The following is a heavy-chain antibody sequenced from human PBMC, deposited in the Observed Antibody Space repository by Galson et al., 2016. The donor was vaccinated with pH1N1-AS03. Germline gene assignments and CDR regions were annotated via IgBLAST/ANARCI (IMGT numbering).Heavy chain of an antibody. CDR2: IDSGATTI. Sequence: SLRLSCAASGLTFRVYTMHWVRHVPGKGLVWVSRIDSGATTITYVDSVKGRFTISRDNGRNTLYLQMTDLRADDTALYYCARSTEGAFDYWGQGILVTVSS. V-gene: IGHV3-74*03. J-gene: IGHJ4*02. CDR3: ARSTEGAFDY. D-gene: IGHD4/OR15-4a*01. CDR1: GLTFRVYT.